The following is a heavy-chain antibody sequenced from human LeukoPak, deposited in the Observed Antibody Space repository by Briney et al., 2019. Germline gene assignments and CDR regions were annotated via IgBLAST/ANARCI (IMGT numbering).Heavy chain of an antibody. CDR2: IYTSGST. V-gene: IGHV4-61*02. CDR1: GGSISSGSYY. CDR3: ARGPRLRRSSVAFDI. J-gene: IGHJ3*02. Sequence: PSQTLSLTCTVSGGSISSGSYYWSWIRQPAGKGLEWIGRIYTSGSTNYNPSLKSRVTISVDTSKNQFSLKLSSVTAADTAVYYCARGPRLRRSSVAFDIWGQGTMVTVSS. D-gene: IGHD5-12*01.